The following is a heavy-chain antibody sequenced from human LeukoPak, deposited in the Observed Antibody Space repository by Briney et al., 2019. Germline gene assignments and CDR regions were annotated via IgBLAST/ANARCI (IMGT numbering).Heavy chain of an antibody. V-gene: IGHV4-39*02. CDR3: AREGTTVVTRALDY. CDR1: GGSISSSSYY. CDR2: IYYSGST. J-gene: IGHJ4*02. D-gene: IGHD4-23*01. Sequence: SETLSLTCTVSGGSISSSSYYWGWIRQPPGKGLEWIGSIYYSGSTYYNPSLKSRVTISVDTSKNQFSLKLSSVTAADTAVYYCAREGTTVVTRALDYWGQGTLVTVSS.